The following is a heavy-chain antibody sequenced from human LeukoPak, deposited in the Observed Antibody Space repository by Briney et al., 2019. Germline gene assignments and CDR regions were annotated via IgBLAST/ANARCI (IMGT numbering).Heavy chain of an antibody. CDR1: GYTFTRYY. CDR2: VNPITGDT. V-gene: IGHV1-2*02. J-gene: IGHJ4*02. D-gene: IGHD3-16*02. CDR3: ARGVDLYSNYFDY. Sequence: GASVKVSCKPSGYTFTRYYLHWFRQAPGQGLEWMGAVNPITGDTNTAQKFQGDVTMTRDTSISTAYMEVSRLRSDDTAVFYCARGVDLYSNYFDYWGQGTRVTVSS.